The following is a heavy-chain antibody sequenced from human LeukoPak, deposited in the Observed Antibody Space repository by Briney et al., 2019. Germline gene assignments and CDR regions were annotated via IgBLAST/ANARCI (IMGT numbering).Heavy chain of an antibody. CDR2: IRGGGENT. D-gene: IGHD2-15*01. V-gene: IGHV3-23*01. CDR1: GFTFSTYS. J-gene: IGHJ4*02. CDR3: AKISWDGRGTFY. Sequence: GGSLRLSCAASGFTFSTYSMSWVRQAPGKGLEWVSAIRGGGENTNYADSVKGRFTIPRDNSKDTLSLQMNSLRAEDTAVYYCAKISWDGRGTFYWGQGTLVTVSS.